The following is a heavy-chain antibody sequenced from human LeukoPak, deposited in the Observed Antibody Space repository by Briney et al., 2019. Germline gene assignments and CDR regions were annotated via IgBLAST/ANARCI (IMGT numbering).Heavy chain of an antibody. J-gene: IGHJ2*01. V-gene: IGHV4-4*07. CDR3: ARDNMVRVWATWYFDL. Sequence: SETLSLTXTVSGGSISSYYWSWIRQPAGKGLEWIGRIYTSGSTNYNPSLKSRVTMSVDTSKNQFSLKLSSVTAADTAVYYCARDNMVRVWATWYFDLWGPGTLVTVSS. D-gene: IGHD3-10*01. CDR2: IYTSGST. CDR1: GGSISSYY.